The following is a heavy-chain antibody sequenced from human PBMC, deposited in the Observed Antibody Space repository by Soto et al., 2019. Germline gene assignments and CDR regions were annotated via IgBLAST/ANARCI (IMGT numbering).Heavy chain of an antibody. Sequence: QVQLVESGGGVVQPGKSLRLSCAASGLIFSNYDMHWVRQAPGKGLEWVAVIWYDGRNKYYADSVKGRFTISRDNSKNTLYLQMNSLRAEDTAVYYCAREHDYVWGSHRYSGVGYWGQGTLVTVSS. CDR1: GLIFSNYD. J-gene: IGHJ4*02. CDR3: AREHDYVWGSHRYSGVGY. D-gene: IGHD3-16*02. V-gene: IGHV3-33*01. CDR2: IWYDGRNK.